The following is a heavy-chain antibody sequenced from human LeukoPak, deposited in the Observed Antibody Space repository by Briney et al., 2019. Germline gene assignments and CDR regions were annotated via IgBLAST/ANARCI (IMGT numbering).Heavy chain of an antibody. V-gene: IGHV4-34*01. CDR3: ARGRRVRSSGWESANWYFDL. D-gene: IGHD6-19*01. CDR1: GGSFSGYY. Sequence: SETLSLTCAVYGGSFSGYYWSWIRQLPGKGLEWIGEINHSGSTNYNPSLKSRVTISVDTSKNQFSLKLSSVTAADTAVYYCARGRRVRSSGWESANWYFDLWGRGTLVTVSS. J-gene: IGHJ2*01. CDR2: INHSGST.